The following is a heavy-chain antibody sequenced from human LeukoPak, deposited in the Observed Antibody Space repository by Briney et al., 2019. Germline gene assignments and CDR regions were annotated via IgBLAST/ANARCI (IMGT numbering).Heavy chain of an antibody. CDR1: GYTFTSYY. CDR2: INPSGGST. CDR3: ARAGSTVVTPNDAFDI. V-gene: IGHV1-46*01. Sequence: GASVKVSCKASGYTFTSYYMHWVRQAPGQGLEWMGIINPSGGSTSYAQNFQGRVTMTRDMFTSTVYMDLSSLRSEDTAVYYCARAGSTVVTPNDAFDIWGRGTMVTVSS. J-gene: IGHJ3*02. D-gene: IGHD4-23*01.